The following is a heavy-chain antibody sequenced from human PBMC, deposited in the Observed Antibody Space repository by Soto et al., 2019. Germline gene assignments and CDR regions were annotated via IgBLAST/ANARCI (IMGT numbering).Heavy chain of an antibody. J-gene: IGHJ6*02. CDR2: ISAYNGNT. V-gene: IGHV1-18*01. Sequence: ASVKVSCTDSGYTKTSYGISWVRQEKKQGLEWMGWISAYNGNTNYAQKLQGRVTMTTDTSTSTAYMELRSLRSDDTAVYYCARGPTWIQSYYGMDVWGQGTTVTVSS. CDR3: ARGPTWIQSYYGMDV. CDR1: GYTKTSYG. D-gene: IGHD5-18*01.